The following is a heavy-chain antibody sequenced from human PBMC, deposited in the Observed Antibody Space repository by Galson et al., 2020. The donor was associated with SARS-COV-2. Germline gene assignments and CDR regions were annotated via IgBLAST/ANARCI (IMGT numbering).Heavy chain of an antibody. CDR3: ASAGYYYGSGSYSYYYYGMDV. CDR1: GGSFSGYY. Sequence: SETLSLTCAVYGGSFSGYYWSWIRQPPGKGLEWIGEINHSGSTNYNPSLKSRVTISVDTSKNQFSLKLSSVTAADTAVYYCASAGYYYGSGSYSYYYYGMDVWGQGTTVTVSS. V-gene: IGHV4-34*01. D-gene: IGHD3-10*01. J-gene: IGHJ6*02. CDR2: INHSGST.